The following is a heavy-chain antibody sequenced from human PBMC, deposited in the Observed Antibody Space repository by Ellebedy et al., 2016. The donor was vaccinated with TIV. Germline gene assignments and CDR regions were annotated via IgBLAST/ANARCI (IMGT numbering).Heavy chain of an antibody. J-gene: IGHJ4*02. CDR2: INHSGST. CDR1: GGSFSGYY. CDR3: ARGLPYYYGSGSLLS. D-gene: IGHD3-10*01. V-gene: IGHV4-34*01. Sequence: SETLSLXXAVYGGSFSGYYWSWIRQPPGKGLEWIGEINHSGSTNYNPSLKSRVTISVDTSKNQFSLKLSSVTAADTAVYYCARGLPYYYGSGSLLSWGQGTLVTVSS.